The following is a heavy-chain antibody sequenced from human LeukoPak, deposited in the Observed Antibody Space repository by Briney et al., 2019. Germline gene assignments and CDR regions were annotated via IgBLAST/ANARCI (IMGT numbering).Heavy chain of an antibody. Sequence: GGSLRLSCAASGFTFSSYAMGWVRQAPGKGLEWVSTFSGSGGNTYYADSVKGRFTISRDNAKNSLYLQMNSLRAEDTAVYYCAELGITMIGGVWGKGTTVTISS. J-gene: IGHJ6*04. CDR3: AELGITMIGGV. CDR2: FSGSGGNT. D-gene: IGHD3-10*02. CDR1: GFTFSSYA. V-gene: IGHV3-23*01.